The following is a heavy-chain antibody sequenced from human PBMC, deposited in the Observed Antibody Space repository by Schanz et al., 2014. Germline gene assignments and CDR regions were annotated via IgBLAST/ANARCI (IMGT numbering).Heavy chain of an antibody. D-gene: IGHD1-1*01. V-gene: IGHV3-30*04. CDR1: GFTFSGYA. J-gene: IGHJ2*01. CDR3: ARENEYIGSWCFDL. CDR2: TSYDGSSQ. Sequence: QEQLVESGGGVVQPGRSLRLSCAASGFTFSGYAIHWVRQAPGKGLEWVAVTSYDGSSQYSADSVKGRFTISRDNSKNTLDLQMNSLKVEDTAVYYCARENEYIGSWCFDLWGRGTLVTVSS.